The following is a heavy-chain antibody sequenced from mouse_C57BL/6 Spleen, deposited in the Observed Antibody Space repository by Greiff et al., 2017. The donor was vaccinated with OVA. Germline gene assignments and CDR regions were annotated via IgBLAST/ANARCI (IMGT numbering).Heavy chain of an antibody. CDR2: IYPGSGST. Sequence: QVQLQQSGAELVKPGASVKMSCKASGYTFTSYWITWVKQRPGQGLEWIGDIYPGSGSTNYNEKFKSKATLTVDTSSSTAYMQRSSLTSEDSAVYYCARGDYYGSSYEGFDYWGQGTTLTVSS. V-gene: IGHV1-55*01. CDR1: GYTFTSYW. D-gene: IGHD1-1*01. CDR3: ARGDYYGSSYEGFDY. J-gene: IGHJ2*01.